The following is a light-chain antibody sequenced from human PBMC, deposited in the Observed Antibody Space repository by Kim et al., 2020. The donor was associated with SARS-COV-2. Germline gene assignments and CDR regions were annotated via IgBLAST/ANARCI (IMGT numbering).Light chain of an antibody. Sequence: RVVISCAGGSANLGGGYDLHWYQQHSGRAPKLLIYRHNNRPSGVPDRFSGSKSGTSASLAINGLQADDEADYFCQAYDSRLSAVIFGGGTQLTVL. CDR1: SANLGGGYD. V-gene: IGLV1-40*01. CDR3: QAYDSRLSAVI. J-gene: IGLJ2*01. CDR2: RHN.